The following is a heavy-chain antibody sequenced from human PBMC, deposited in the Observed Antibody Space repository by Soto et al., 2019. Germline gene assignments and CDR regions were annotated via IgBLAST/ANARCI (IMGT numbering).Heavy chain of an antibody. Sequence: GGALRLSPAASGFTFSSYYMSCVRHASGKGLECVSAIGIARETNYPGSVKGQFTISRENAKNSLYLQMNSLRAEDTAVYYCARSDIVVVPAAGRAATYYYYGMDVWGQGTTVTVSS. V-gene: IGHV3-13*01. J-gene: IGHJ6*02. D-gene: IGHD2-2*01. CDR2: IGIARET. CDR1: GFTFSSYY. CDR3: ARSDIVVVPAAGRAATYYYYGMDV.